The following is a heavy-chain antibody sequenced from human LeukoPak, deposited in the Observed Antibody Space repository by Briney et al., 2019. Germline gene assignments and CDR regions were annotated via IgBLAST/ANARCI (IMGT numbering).Heavy chain of an antibody. J-gene: IGHJ6*02. CDR3: AKAFYDSSGSYSHGYYYGMDV. D-gene: IGHD3-22*01. V-gene: IGHV3-30*02. CDR1: GFTFSSYG. Sequence: GRSLRLSCAASGFTFSSYGMHWVRQAPGKGLEWVAFIRYDGSNKYYAGSVKGRFTISRDNSKNTLYLQMNSLRAEDTAVYYCAKAFYDSSGSYSHGYYYGMDVWGQGTTVTVSS. CDR2: IRYDGSNK.